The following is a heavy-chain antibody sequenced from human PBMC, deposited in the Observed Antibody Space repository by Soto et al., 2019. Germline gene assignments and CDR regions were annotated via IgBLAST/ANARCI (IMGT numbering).Heavy chain of an antibody. CDR2: IWYDGSNK. CDR3: ARERGVPNYYYYGMDV. V-gene: IGHV3-33*01. Sequence: PGGSLRLSCAASGFTFSSYGMHWVRQAPGKGLEWVAVIWYDGSNKYYADSVKGRFTISRDNSKNTLYLQMNSLRAEDTAVYYCARERGVPNYYYYGMDVWGQGTTVTVSS. J-gene: IGHJ6*02. CDR1: GFTFSSYG.